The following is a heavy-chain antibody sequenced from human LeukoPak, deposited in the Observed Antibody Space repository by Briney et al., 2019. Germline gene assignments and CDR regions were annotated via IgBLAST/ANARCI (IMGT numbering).Heavy chain of an antibody. D-gene: IGHD2-2*02. V-gene: IGHV1-69*17. CDR2: IIPIFGIA. J-gene: IGHJ6*02. Sequence: ASVKVSCTASGGTFSSYAISWVRQAPGQGLEWVGGIIPIFGIANYAQKFQGRVTITADKFTSTAYMELSSLRSEDTAVYYCASWGYCSSTSCYRGSGYYYYGMDVWGQGTTVTVSS. CDR1: GGTFSSYA. CDR3: ASWGYCSSTSCYRGSGYYYYGMDV.